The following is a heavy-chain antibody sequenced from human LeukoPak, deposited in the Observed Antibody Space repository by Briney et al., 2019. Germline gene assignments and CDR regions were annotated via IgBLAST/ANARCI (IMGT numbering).Heavy chain of an antibody. Sequence: GGSLRLSCAASGFTFSSYSMNWVRQAPRKGLEWVSSISSSSSYIYYADSVKGRFTISRDNAKNSLYLQMNSLRAEDTAVYYCARALRTSIAAAGTWGQGTLVTVSS. D-gene: IGHD6-13*01. CDR2: ISSSSSYI. CDR1: GFTFSSYS. J-gene: IGHJ4*02. V-gene: IGHV3-21*01. CDR3: ARALRTSIAAAGT.